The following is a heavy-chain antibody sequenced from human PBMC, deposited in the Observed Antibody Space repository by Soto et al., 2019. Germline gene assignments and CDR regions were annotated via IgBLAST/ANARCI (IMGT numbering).Heavy chain of an antibody. D-gene: IGHD3-9*01. CDR3: AKDNNDILTGSHYYYYYGMDV. CDR1: GFTFSSYG. Sequence: GGSLRLSCAASGFTFSSYGMHWVRQAPGKGLEWVAVISYDGSNKYYADSVKGRFTISRDNSKNTLYLQMNSLRAEDTAVYYCAKDNNDILTGSHYYYYYGMDVWGQGTTVTVSS. V-gene: IGHV3-30*18. J-gene: IGHJ6*02. CDR2: ISYDGSNK.